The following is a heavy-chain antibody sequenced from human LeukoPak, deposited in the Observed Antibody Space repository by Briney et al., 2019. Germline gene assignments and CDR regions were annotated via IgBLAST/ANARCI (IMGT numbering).Heavy chain of an antibody. J-gene: IGHJ4*02. CDR3: AKAFGSFLDY. CDR1: GFTFDDYA. Sequence: GGSLRLSCAASGFTFDDYAMHWVRQAPGKGLEWVSLISWDGGSTYYADSVKGRFTISRDNSKNSLYLQMNSLGAEDTASYYCAKAFGSFLDYWGQGTLVTVSS. D-gene: IGHD2-21*01. V-gene: IGHV3-43D*03. CDR2: ISWDGGST.